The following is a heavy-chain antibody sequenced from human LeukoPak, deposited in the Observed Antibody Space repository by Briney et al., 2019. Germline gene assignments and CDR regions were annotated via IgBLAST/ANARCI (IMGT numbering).Heavy chain of an antibody. CDR2: LNPNSGGT. J-gene: IGHJ4*02. Sequence: ASVKVSCKASGYTFTGYYMHWVRQAPGQGLEWMGWLNPNSGGTNYAQKFQGRVTMTRDTSISTAYMELSRLRSDDTAVYYCGIVGAQGYYFDYWGQGTLVTVSS. CDR3: GIVGAQGYYFDY. V-gene: IGHV1-2*02. CDR1: GYTFTGYY. D-gene: IGHD1-26*01.